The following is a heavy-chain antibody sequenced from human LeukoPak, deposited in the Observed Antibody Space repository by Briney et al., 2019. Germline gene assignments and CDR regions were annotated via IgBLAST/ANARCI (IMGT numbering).Heavy chain of an antibody. D-gene: IGHD5-18*01. J-gene: IGHJ6*02. CDR2: ISYDGSNK. Sequence: QPGGSLRLSCAASGFTFSSYAMHWVRQAPGKGLEWVAVISYDGSNKYYADSVKGRFTISRDNSKNTLYLQMNSLRAEDTAVYYCARDRRRGYSYGSDGMDVWGQGTTVTVSS. CDR1: GFTFSSYA. V-gene: IGHV3-30-3*01. CDR3: ARDRRRGYSYGSDGMDV.